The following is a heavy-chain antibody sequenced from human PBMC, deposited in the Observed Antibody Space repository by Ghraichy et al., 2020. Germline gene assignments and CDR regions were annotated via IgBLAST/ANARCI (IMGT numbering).Heavy chain of an antibody. Sequence: SETLSLTCTVSGGSISSGDYYWSWIRQPPGKGLEWIGYIYYSGSTYYNPSLKSRVTISVDTSKNQFSLKLSSVTAADTAVYYCARAVAAAAHVDYWGQGTLVTVSS. J-gene: IGHJ4*02. V-gene: IGHV4-30-4*01. CDR2: IYYSGST. CDR3: ARAVAAAAHVDY. CDR1: GGSISSGDYY. D-gene: IGHD6-13*01.